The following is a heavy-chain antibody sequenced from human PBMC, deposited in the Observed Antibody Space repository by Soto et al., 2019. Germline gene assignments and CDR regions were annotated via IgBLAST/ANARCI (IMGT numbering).Heavy chain of an antibody. V-gene: IGHV4-34*01. CDR1: GGSFSGYY. CDR3: ASSPGIAAAAL. J-gene: IGHJ4*02. Sequence: SETLSLTCAVYGGSFSGYYWSWIRQPPGKGLEWIGEINRSGSTNYNPSLKSRVTISVDTSKNQFSLKLSSVTAADTAVYYCASSPGIAAAALWGQGTLVTVSS. CDR2: INRSGST. D-gene: IGHD6-13*01.